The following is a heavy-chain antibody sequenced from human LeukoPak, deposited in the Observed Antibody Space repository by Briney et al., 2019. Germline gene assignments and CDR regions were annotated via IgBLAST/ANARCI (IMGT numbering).Heavy chain of an antibody. Sequence: SETLSLTCAVYGGSFSGYYWSWIRQPPEKGLEWIGEINHSGSTNYNPSLKSRVTISVDTSKNQFSLKLSSVTAADTAVYYCARGRGYSQSNWVDPWGQGTMVTVSA. J-gene: IGHJ5*02. D-gene: IGHD5-18*01. CDR2: INHSGST. CDR3: ARGRGYSQSNWVDP. CDR1: GGSFSGYY. V-gene: IGHV4-34*01.